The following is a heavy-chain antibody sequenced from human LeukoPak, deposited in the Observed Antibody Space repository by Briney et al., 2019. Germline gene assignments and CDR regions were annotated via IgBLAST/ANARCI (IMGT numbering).Heavy chain of an antibody. D-gene: IGHD3-22*01. Sequence: SETLSLTCTVSGGSISSGGYYWSWIRQHPGKGLEWIGYIYYSGSTNYNPSLKSRVTISVDTSNNQFSLKLNSVTAADTAVYYCARNGPHYYDSSGYLDYWGQGTLVTVSS. CDR1: GGSISSGGYY. J-gene: IGHJ4*02. V-gene: IGHV4-61*08. CDR3: ARNGPHYYDSSGYLDY. CDR2: IYYSGST.